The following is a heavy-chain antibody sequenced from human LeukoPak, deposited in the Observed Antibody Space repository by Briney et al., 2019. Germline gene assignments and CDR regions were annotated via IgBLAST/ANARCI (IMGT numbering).Heavy chain of an antibody. D-gene: IGHD2-2*01. J-gene: IGHJ4*02. Sequence: ASVKVSCKASGYTFTGYYMHWVRQAPGQGLEWMGWINPNSGGTNYAQKFQGRVTMTWDTSISTAYMELSRLRSDDTAVYYCARDLPLGYQLLPFDYWGQGTLVTVSS. CDR2: INPNSGGT. V-gene: IGHV1-2*02. CDR3: ARDLPLGYQLLPFDY. CDR1: GYTFTGYY.